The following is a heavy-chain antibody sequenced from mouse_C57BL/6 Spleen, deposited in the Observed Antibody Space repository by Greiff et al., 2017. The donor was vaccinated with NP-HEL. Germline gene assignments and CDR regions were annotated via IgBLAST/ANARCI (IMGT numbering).Heavy chain of an antibody. CDR1: GYSITSGYG. CDR3: ARTARIKY. Sequence: EVQLQQSGPGLVKPSQSLPLTCTVTGYSITSGYGWNWIRQFPGNKLEWMGYISYSGSTNYNPSLKSRISITRDTSKNQFFLQLNSVTTEDTATYYCARTARIKYWGQGTTLTVSS. V-gene: IGHV3-2*02. CDR2: ISYSGST. J-gene: IGHJ2*01. D-gene: IGHD1-2*01.